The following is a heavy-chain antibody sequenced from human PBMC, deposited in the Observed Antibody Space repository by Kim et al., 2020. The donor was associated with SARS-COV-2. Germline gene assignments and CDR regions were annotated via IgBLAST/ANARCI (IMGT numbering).Heavy chain of an antibody. D-gene: IGHD4-17*01. CDR2: INPSGGST. V-gene: IGHV1-46*01. Sequence: ASVKVSCKASGYTFTSYYMHWVRQAPGQGLEWMGIINPSGGSTSYAQKFQGRVTMTRDTSTSTVYMELSSLRSEDTAVYYCARDDRRLRWSNYFDYWGQGTLVTVSS. CDR1: GYTFTSYY. J-gene: IGHJ4*02. CDR3: ARDDRRLRWSNYFDY.